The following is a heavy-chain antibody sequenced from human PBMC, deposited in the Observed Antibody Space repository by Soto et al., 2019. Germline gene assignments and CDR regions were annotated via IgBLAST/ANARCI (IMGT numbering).Heavy chain of an antibody. Sequence: QVQLQQWGAGLLKPSETLSLTCAVYGGSFSGYYWSWIRQPPGKGLEWIGEINHSGSTNYNPSLNSRVTISVDTSKSQFSLKLGSVTAADTAVYYCARRYIVVLPAAIPFDPWGQGTLVTVSS. J-gene: IGHJ5*02. CDR3: ARRYIVVLPAAIPFDP. CDR1: GGSFSGYY. V-gene: IGHV4-34*01. CDR2: INHSGST. D-gene: IGHD2-2*01.